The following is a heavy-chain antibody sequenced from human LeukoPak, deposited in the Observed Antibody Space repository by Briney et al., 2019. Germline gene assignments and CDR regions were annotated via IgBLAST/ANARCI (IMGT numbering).Heavy chain of an antibody. V-gene: IGHV4-38-2*01. J-gene: IGHJ5*02. CDR1: GYSISSGYY. CDR3: ARTYYYDRGFDP. CDR2: IYHSGST. Sequence: SETLSLTCAVSGYSISSGYYWGWIRQPPGEGLEGIGSIYHSGSTYYNPSLKSRVTISVDTSKNQFSLKLSSVTAADTAVYCCARTYYYDRGFDPWGQGTLVTVSS. D-gene: IGHD3-22*01.